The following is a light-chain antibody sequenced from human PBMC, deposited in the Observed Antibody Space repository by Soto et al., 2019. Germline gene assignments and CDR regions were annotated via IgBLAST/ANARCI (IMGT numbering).Light chain of an antibody. V-gene: IGLV2-8*01. Sequence: QSALTQPPSASGSPGQSLTISCTGTSSDVGAHNYVSWYQQNPGKDPKLMLYDVNKRPSGVPDRFSGYKSGNTASLTVSGLQAEDEADYYCSSYAGGNNWVFGGGTKVTVL. CDR1: SSDVGAHNY. CDR3: SSYAGGNNWV. CDR2: DVN. J-gene: IGLJ3*02.